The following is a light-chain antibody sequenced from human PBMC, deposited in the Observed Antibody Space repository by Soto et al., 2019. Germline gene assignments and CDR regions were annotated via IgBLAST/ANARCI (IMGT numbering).Light chain of an antibody. V-gene: IGLV3-21*02. J-gene: IGLJ3*02. CDR1: NIGSKS. Sequence: SYELAQPPSVSVAPGQTASITCGGNNIGSKSVHWYQQKPGQAPVVVVYDDSVRPSGIPDRFSGSNSGNTATLTINRVEAGDEADFYCQVWDFDSDHVVFGGGTKVTVL. CDR3: QVWDFDSDHVV. CDR2: DDS.